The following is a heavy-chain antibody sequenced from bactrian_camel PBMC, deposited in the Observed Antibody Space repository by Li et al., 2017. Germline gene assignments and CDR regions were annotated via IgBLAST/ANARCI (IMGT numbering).Heavy chain of an antibody. D-gene: IGHD5*01. Sequence: VQMVESGGGSVQAGGSLRLSCAASGFIFSSYYMSWVRQAPGKGREWVSIIGTDDGKTYYGVPAKGRFTASRDNAKNQAYLRMDSLKPEDTAVYYCAAGTSTGFPFRESAYPYWGQGTQVTVS. J-gene: IGHJ4*01. V-gene: IGHV3S40*01. CDR3: AAGTSTGFPFRESAYPY. CDR2: IGTDDGKT. CDR1: GFIFSSYY.